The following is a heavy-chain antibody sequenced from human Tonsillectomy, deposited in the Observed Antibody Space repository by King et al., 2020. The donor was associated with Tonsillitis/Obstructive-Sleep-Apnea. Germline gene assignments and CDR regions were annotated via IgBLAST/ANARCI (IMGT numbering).Heavy chain of an antibody. J-gene: IGHJ4*02. D-gene: IGHD4-17*01. CDR2: IYYSGST. V-gene: IGHV4-39*07. CDR1: GGSISNTNYF. CDR3: ARTTLTIYYFDY. Sequence: PLQESGPGLVKPSETLSLTCAVSGGSISNTNYFWGWIRQPPGKGLEWIGGIYYSGSTDYNPSLKSRVTMSVDTSKNQFSLRLRSVTAADTAVYYCARTTLTIYYFDYWGQGTLVTVSS.